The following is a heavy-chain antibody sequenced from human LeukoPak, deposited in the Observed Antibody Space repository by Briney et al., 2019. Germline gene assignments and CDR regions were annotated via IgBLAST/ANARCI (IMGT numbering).Heavy chain of an antibody. CDR1: GYTFTGYY. CDR3: ARGLGWDSGTYLGA. Sequence: ASVKVSCKASGYTFTGYYMHWVRQAPGQGLEWMGWINPNSGDANCAQNFQGRVSMTRDTSISTAYLDLSGLRSDDTALYYCARGLGWDSGTYLGAWGQGTLVTVSS. V-gene: IGHV1-2*02. J-gene: IGHJ5*02. CDR2: INPNSGDA. D-gene: IGHD1-26*01.